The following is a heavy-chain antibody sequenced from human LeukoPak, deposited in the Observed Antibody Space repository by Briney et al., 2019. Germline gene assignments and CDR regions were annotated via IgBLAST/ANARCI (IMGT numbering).Heavy chain of an antibody. V-gene: IGHV1-24*01. CDR2: FDPEDGET. J-gene: IGHJ4*02. D-gene: IGHD3-22*01. Sequence: ASVKVSCKVSGCTLTELSMHWVRQAPGKGLEWMGGFDPEDGETIYAQKFQGRVTMTEDTSTDTAYMELSSLRSEDTAVYYCATVYYDSSGYTQYYFDYWGQGTLVTVSS. CDR1: GCTLTELS. CDR3: ATVYYDSSGYTQYYFDY.